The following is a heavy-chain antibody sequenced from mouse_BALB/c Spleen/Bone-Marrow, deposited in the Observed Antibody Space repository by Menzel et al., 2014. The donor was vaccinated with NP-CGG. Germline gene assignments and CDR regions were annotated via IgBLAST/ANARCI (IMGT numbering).Heavy chain of an antibody. V-gene: IGHV14-3*02. CDR2: IDPANGNT. J-gene: IGHJ2*01. CDR1: GFNIKDTY. CDR3: ASYYYGHYFDY. Sequence: EVKLMESGAELVKPGASVKLSCTASGFNIKDTYMHWVKQRPEQGLEWIGRIDPANGNTKYDPKFQGKATITADTSSNTAYLQLSSPTSEDTAVYYCASYYYGHYFDYWGQGTTLTVSS. D-gene: IGHD1-1*01.